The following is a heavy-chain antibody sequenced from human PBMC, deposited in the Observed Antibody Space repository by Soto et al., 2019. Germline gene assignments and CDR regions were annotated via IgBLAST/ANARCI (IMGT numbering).Heavy chain of an antibody. J-gene: IGHJ4*02. CDR2: IYHSGST. CDR3: ARAGDSSGPVDLGY. Sequence: QLQLQESGSGLVKPSQTLSLTCAVSGGSISSGGSSWSWIRQPPGKGLEWIGYIYHSGSTYYNPSHKSRVTTAGDRAKNQFSLKLSSGTAADTAVYDCARAGDSSGPVDLGYGGQGTLVTVTS. V-gene: IGHV4-30-2*01. D-gene: IGHD6-19*01. CDR1: GGSISSGGSS.